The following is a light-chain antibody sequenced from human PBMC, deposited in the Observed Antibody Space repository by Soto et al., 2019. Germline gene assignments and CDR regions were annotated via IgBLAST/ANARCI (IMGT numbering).Light chain of an antibody. V-gene: IGLV2-14*01. Sequence: QSVRTQPASVSGSPGQSITISCTGTSSDVGGYNSVPWYQQHPGKAPKVMIYDVSNRPSGGSNRFSGSKSGNTASLTISGLQAEDEADYYCGSYTSSSTLVFGRGTKVTVL. CDR1: SSDVGGYNS. J-gene: IGLJ2*01. CDR3: GSYTSSSTLV. CDR2: DVS.